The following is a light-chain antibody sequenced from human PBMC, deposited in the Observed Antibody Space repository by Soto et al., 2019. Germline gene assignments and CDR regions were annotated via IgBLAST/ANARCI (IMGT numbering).Light chain of an antibody. V-gene: IGLV2-14*01. Sequence: QSVLTHPASVSGSPGQSITISCTGSYKYVSWYQQHPGKAPKFMIYEVSNRPSGVSNRFSGSKSGNTASLTISGLQAEDEADYYCSSDTTSSLNGYVFGTGTKVTVL. CDR2: EVS. CDR1: YKY. CDR3: SSDTTSSLNGYV. J-gene: IGLJ1*01.